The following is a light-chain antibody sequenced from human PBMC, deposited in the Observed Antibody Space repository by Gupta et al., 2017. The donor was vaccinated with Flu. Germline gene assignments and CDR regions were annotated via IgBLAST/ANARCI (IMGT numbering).Light chain of an antibody. V-gene: IGKV2-30*01. CDR1: QSLVYKNGITY. Sequence: PVTRVQPAYNSCRSSQSLVYKNGITYLNWFQQRPGQSPRRLIYEVSKRDSGVPDRFSGSGSGTDFTLKISRGEAEYVGVYYCTRGTHPWTFGQGTTVEI. CDR3: TRGTHPWT. J-gene: IGKJ2*02. CDR2: EVS.